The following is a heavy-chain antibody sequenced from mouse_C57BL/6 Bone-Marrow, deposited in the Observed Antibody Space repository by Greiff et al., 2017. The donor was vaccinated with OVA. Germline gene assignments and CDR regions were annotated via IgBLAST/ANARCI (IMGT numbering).Heavy chain of an antibody. Sequence: EVKLVESGGGLVKPGGSLKLSCAASGFTFSDYGMHWVRQAPEKGLEWVAYISSGSSTIYYADTVKGRFTISRDNAKNTLFLQMTSLRSEDAAMDYCARAWGFAYWGQGTLVTVTA. CDR1: GFTFSDYG. CDR2: ISSGSSTI. J-gene: IGHJ3*01. V-gene: IGHV5-17*01. CDR3: ARAWGFAY. D-gene: IGHD4-1*01.